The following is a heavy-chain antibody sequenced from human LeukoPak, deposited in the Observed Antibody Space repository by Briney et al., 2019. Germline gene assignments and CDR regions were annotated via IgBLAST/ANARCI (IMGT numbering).Heavy chain of an antibody. V-gene: IGHV4-4*02. CDR2: IYHSGST. Sequence: SETLSFTCAVSGGSISSSNWWSWVRQPPGKGLEWIGEIYHSGSTNYNPSLKSRLTISVDKSKNQFSLKLSSVTAADTAVYYCARDTTLLPFYYFDCWGPGTLVTVSS. CDR3: ARDTTLLPFYYFDC. CDR1: GGSISSSNW. J-gene: IGHJ4*02. D-gene: IGHD3-10*02.